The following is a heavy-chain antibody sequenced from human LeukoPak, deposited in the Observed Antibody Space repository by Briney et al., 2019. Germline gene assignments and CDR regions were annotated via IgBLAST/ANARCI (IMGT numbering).Heavy chain of an antibody. Sequence: KPSETLSLTCTVSGGSISSYYWSWIRQPPGKGLEWLGYIYYSGSTNYNPSLKSRVTISVDTSKNQFSLKLSSVTAADTAVYYCARDSAYYDSSGYYEYHFDYWGQGTLVTVPS. CDR2: IYYSGST. D-gene: IGHD3-22*01. CDR1: GGSISSYY. J-gene: IGHJ4*02. CDR3: ARDSAYYDSSGYYEYHFDY. V-gene: IGHV4-59*01.